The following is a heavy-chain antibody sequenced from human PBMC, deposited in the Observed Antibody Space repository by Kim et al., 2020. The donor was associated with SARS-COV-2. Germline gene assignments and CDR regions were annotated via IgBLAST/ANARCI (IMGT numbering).Heavy chain of an antibody. Sequence: GGSLRLSCAASGFTFSNAWMSWVRQAPGKGLEWVGRIKSKTDGGTTDYAAPVKGRFTISRDDSKNTLYLQMNSLKSEDTAVYYCTTGYCSSTSCYAFRWYYYYGMDVWGQGTTVTVSS. CDR1: GFTFSNAW. CDR2: IKSKTDGGTT. D-gene: IGHD2-2*01. J-gene: IGHJ6*02. V-gene: IGHV3-15*01. CDR3: TTGYCSSTSCYAFRWYYYYGMDV.